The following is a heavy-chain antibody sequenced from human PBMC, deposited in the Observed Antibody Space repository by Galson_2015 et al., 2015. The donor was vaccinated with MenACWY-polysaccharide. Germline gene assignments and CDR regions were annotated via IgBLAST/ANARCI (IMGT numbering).Heavy chain of an antibody. CDR2: MSYSGRA. V-gene: IGHV4-59*01. Sequence: LRQPPGKGLEWIGYMSYSGRANYNPSLKSRVAISLDTSRNQFSLRLYSVTAADTAIYFCAREPTYSGSFGWFDSWGQGTLVTVSS. J-gene: IGHJ5*01. D-gene: IGHD1-26*01. CDR3: AREPTYSGSFGWFDS.